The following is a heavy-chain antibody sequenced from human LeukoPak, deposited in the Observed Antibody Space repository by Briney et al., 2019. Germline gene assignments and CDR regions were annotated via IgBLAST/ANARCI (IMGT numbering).Heavy chain of an antibody. Sequence: GGSLRLSCAASGFTFKNYAMTWVRQAPGKGLEWVSGISGSGDNTYYADSDSVKGRFTISRDNPKNTLYLQMNSLGAEDTAIYYCTKCMTASGTCFFDSWGQGTLVTVSS. J-gene: IGHJ4*02. CDR2: ISGSGDNT. D-gene: IGHD2-21*02. CDR1: GFTFKNYA. V-gene: IGHV3-23*01. CDR3: TKCMTASGTCFFDS.